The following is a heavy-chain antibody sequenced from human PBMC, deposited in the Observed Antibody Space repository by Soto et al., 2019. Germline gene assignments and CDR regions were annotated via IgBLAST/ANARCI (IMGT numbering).Heavy chain of an antibody. J-gene: IGHJ6*02. V-gene: IGHV3-33*01. CDR2: IWHDGNNK. CDR1: GFTFSNYG. D-gene: IGHD1-26*01. Sequence: GGSLRLSCAAPGFTFSNYGMHWVRQAPGKGLEWVAIIWHDGNNKYYADSVRGRFIISRDNSKNRLYLQMNSLRAEDTAVYYCASDLVGASDSYGLDVWGQGTPVTVSS. CDR3: ASDLVGASDSYGLDV.